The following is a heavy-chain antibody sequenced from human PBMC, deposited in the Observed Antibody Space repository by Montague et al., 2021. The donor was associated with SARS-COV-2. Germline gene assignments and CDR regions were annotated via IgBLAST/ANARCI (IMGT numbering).Heavy chain of an antibody. Sequence: SETLSLTCAVYGGSFSGYYWTWIRQSPGKGLEWIAEINYSGTTNYNFNPSLRSRVTISVDTSKSQFSLKLSSVTAADTGVYYCARWDPQTLTLVGLRGKSASDYWGQRTLVTVSS. J-gene: IGHJ4*02. V-gene: IGHV4-34*01. CDR2: INYSGTT. CDR3: ARWDPQTLTLVGLRGKSASDY. CDR1: GGSFSGYY. D-gene: IGHD4-23*01.